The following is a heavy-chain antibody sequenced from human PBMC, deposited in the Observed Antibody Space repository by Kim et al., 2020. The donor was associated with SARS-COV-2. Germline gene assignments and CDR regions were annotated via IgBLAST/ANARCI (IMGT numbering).Heavy chain of an antibody. CDR1: GGSISSGGYY. D-gene: IGHD3-10*01. Sequence: SETLSLTCTVSGGSISSGGYYWSWIRQHPGKGLEWIGYIYYSGSTYYNPSLKSRVTISVDTSKNQFSLKLSSVTAADTAVYYCARALYYYGSGSKHQPYYFDYWGQGTLVTVSS. J-gene: IGHJ4*02. V-gene: IGHV4-31*03. CDR2: IYYSGST. CDR3: ARALYYYGSGSKHQPYYFDY.